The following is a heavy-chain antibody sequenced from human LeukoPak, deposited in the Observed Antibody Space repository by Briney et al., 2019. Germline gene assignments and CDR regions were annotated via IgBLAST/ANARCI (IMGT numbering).Heavy chain of an antibody. V-gene: IGHV4-61*01. CDR2: IYHGSA. CDR1: GGSVSSSRYY. CDR3: AREGGRQWLVSGTLDS. J-gene: IGHJ5*01. Sequence: SEALSLTCTVSGGSVSSSRYYWTWIRQPPGKGLEWIGYIYHGSATYNPSLESRVTISMDTSKNQFSLKVTSVTAADTAVYYCAREGGRQWLVSGTLDSWGQGTLVTVSS. D-gene: IGHD6-19*01.